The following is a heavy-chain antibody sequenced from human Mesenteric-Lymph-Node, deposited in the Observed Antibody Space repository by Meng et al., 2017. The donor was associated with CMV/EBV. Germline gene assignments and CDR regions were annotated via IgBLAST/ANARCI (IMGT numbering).Heavy chain of an antibody. D-gene: IGHD3-3*01. CDR1: YA. CDR2: FYAGGART. V-gene: IGHV3-23*03. CDR3: AKTERRELRFLDWLPPGGFFQH. Sequence: YAMSWVRQAPGKGLEWVSIFYAGGARTSYAESVKGRFTISRDNTKNMVYLQMNSLRAEDTAVYYCAKTERRELRFLDWLPPGGFFQHWGRGTLVTVSS. J-gene: IGHJ1*01.